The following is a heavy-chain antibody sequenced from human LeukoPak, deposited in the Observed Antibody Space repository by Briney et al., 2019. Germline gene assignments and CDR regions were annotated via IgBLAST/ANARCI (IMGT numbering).Heavy chain of an antibody. CDR3: ARPRWSQYNWFDP. J-gene: IGHJ5*02. CDR2: INHSGST. Sequence: SETLSLTCAVYGGSFSGYYWSWIRQPPGKGLEWIGEINHSGSTNYNPSLKSRVTISVDTSKNQFSLKLSSVTAADTAVYYCARPRWSQYNWFDPWGQGTLVTVSS. D-gene: IGHD6-13*01. V-gene: IGHV4-34*01. CDR1: GGSFSGYY.